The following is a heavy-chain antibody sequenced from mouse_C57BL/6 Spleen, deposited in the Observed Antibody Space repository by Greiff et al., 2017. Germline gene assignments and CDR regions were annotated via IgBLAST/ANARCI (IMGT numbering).Heavy chain of an antibody. CDR2: ILPGSGST. CDR3: ARRAVYGNDDGFAY. J-gene: IGHJ3*01. Sequence: QVQLQQSGAALMKPGASVKLSCKATGYTFTGYWIEWVKQRPGHGLEWIGEILPGSGSTNYNEKFKGKATLTADTSSNTAYMQRSSLTTEDSAIYYCARRAVYGNDDGFAYWGQGTLVTVSA. V-gene: IGHV1-9*01. D-gene: IGHD2-2*01. CDR1: GYTFTGYW.